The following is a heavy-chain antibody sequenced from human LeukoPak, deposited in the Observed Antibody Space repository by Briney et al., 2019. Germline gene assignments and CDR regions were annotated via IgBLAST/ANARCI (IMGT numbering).Heavy chain of an antibody. D-gene: IGHD2-15*01. V-gene: IGHV3-7*04. CDR2: IKQDGSQT. CDR3: ARLYCSGATCYANLDY. Sequence: GSPRLSCAASGFTFSTYWMSWVCQAPGKGLEWVANIKQDGSQTYYVDSVRGRFTISRDNAKNSLYLQMNSLTAEDTAVYYCARLYCSGATCYANLDYRGPGTVDAVSS. CDR1: GFTFSTYW. J-gene: IGHJ4*02.